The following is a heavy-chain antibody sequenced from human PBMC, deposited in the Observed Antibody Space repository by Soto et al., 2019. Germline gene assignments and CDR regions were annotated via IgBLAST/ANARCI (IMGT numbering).Heavy chain of an antibody. CDR1: GFTFSSYA. D-gene: IGHD3-9*01. CDR3: ARGSRYYDILTGYYKRGDYFDY. J-gene: IGHJ4*02. V-gene: IGHV3-30*04. CDR2: ISYDGSNK. Sequence: GGSLRLSCAASGFTFSSYAMHWVRQAPGKGLEWVALISYDGSNKYYADSVKGRFTISRDNSKNTVYLQMNSLRAEDTAVYYCARGSRYYDILTGYYKRGDYFDYWGQGTLVTVSS.